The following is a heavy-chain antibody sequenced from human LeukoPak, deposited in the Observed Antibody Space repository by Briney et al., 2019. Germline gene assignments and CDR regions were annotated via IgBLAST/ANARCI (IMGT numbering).Heavy chain of an antibody. D-gene: IGHD3-10*01. Sequence: GESLKISCKGSGYSFTSYWIGWVRQMPGKGLEWMGIIYPGDSDTRYSPSFQGQVTISADKSISTAYLQWSSLKASGTAMYYCARLFTMVRGGMDVWGKGTTVTVSS. CDR3: ARLFTMVRGGMDV. V-gene: IGHV5-51*01. CDR2: IYPGDSDT. J-gene: IGHJ6*04. CDR1: GYSFTSYW.